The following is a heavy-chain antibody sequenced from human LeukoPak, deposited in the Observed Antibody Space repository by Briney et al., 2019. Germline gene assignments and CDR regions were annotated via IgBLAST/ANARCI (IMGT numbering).Heavy chain of an antibody. D-gene: IGHD3-3*01. J-gene: IGHJ4*02. CDR2: IYGSGTS. V-gene: IGHV4-4*09. CDR3: AFWSGYYSGSGEYN. Sequence: SETLSLTCTVSGGSISSYYWSWIRQPPGKGLEWIGHIYGSGTSNYNPSLKSRVTISVDTSKNQFSLKMSSVTAADTAVYYCAFWSGYYSGSGEYNWGRGTLVTVSS. CDR1: GGSISSYY.